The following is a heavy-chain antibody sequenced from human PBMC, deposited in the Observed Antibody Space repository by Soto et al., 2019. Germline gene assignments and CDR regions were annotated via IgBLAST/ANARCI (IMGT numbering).Heavy chain of an antibody. Sequence: ASVKVSCKASGGSFSNFGISWVRQAPGQGLEWMGGIVPVFGRPNYAQRFRGRLTIAADESTSTGYMELISLRSDDTAVYYCAREGSRYNFWGQGTQVTVSS. D-gene: IGHD5-12*01. CDR1: GGSFSNFG. V-gene: IGHV1-69*13. J-gene: IGHJ4*02. CDR3: AREGSRYNF. CDR2: IVPVFGRP.